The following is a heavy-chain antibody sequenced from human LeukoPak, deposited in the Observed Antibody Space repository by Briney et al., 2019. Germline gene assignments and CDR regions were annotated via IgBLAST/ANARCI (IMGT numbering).Heavy chain of an antibody. CDR1: GGTFSSYA. Sequence: GASVKVSCKASGGTFSSYAISWVRQAPGQGLEWMGGIIPIFGTANYAQKFQGRVTITADESTSTAYMELRSLRSDDTAVYYCARTFTQGVQWLAEKFDPWGQGTLVTVSS. J-gene: IGHJ5*02. D-gene: IGHD6-19*01. CDR2: IIPIFGTA. V-gene: IGHV1-69*13. CDR3: ARTFTQGVQWLAEKFDP.